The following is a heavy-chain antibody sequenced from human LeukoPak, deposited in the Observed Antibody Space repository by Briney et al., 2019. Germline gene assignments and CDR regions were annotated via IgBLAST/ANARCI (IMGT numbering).Heavy chain of an antibody. D-gene: IGHD1-26*01. Sequence: GGTLRLSCAGSGFTVSSSTMSWVRQALGEGMEGVSNFYSEGLDGITNYVGSVKGRFPISRDNSQNSLYLQLNSLRGEDTATYYCAREIGGGHHYFEHWGQGTVVTVSS. CDR1: GFTVSSST. J-gene: IGHJ4*02. CDR2: FYSEGLDGIT. V-gene: IGHV3-53*01. CDR3: AREIGGGHHYFEH.